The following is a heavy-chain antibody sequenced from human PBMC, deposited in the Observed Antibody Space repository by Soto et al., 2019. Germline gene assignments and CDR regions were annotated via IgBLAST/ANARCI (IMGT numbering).Heavy chain of an antibody. Sequence: GGYLRLSCAASGFTFSSYGMHWVRQAPGKGLEWVAVISYDGSNKYFADSVKGRFTISRDNSKNTLYLQMNSLRAEDTAVYYCATDGYKLPQGVNHSWGQET. V-gene: IGHV3-30*03. CDR3: ATDGYKLPQGVNHS. J-gene: IGHJ4*02. D-gene: IGHD1-1*01. CDR1: GFTFSSYG. CDR2: ISYDGSNK.